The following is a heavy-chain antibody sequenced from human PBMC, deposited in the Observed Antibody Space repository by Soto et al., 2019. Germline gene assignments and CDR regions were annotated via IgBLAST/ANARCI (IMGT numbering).Heavy chain of an antibody. CDR2: IITIFGTA. D-gene: IGHD2-2*01. V-gene: IGHV1-69*06. J-gene: IGHJ4*02. CDR3: ARDQIHYTSWPNGASPELGY. Sequence: QVQLVQSGAEVKKPGSSVKVSCKASGGTFSSYAISWVRQAPGQGLEWMGGIITIFGTANYAQKFQGRVTITADKSTSSAYRELSSLRSEDTAVYYCARDQIHYTSWPNGASPELGYWGQGTLVTVSS. CDR1: GGTFSSYA.